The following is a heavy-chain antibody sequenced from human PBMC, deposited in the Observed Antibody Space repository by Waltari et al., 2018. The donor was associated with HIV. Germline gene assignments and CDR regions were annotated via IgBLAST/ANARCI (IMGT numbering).Heavy chain of an antibody. D-gene: IGHD6-19*01. CDR1: GFTFRRYS. Sequence: QVQLVESGGGVVQPGRSLRLPCAASGFTFRRYSRPWVRQAPGKGLEWVAVISYDGSNKYYADSVKGRFTISRDNSKNTLYLQMNSLRAEDTAVYYCARVLSSSGWYPSDYWGQGTLVTVSS. J-gene: IGHJ4*02. CDR2: ISYDGSNK. V-gene: IGHV3-30*04. CDR3: ARVLSSSGWYPSDY.